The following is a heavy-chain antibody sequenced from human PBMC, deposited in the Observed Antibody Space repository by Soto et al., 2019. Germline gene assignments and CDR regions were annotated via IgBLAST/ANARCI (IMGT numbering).Heavy chain of an antibody. CDR2: IYHAGSV. CDR1: GYSIASGYY. Sequence: SETLSLTCAVSGYSIASGYYWSFIRQSPGKGLEWIGSIYHAGSVYYNPSLNSRVAVSLDTSKNHFSLKLTSVTAADTAVYYCARTFDYYGMDVWGQGTTVTVSS. V-gene: IGHV4-38-2*01. J-gene: IGHJ6*02. CDR3: ARTFDYYGMDV.